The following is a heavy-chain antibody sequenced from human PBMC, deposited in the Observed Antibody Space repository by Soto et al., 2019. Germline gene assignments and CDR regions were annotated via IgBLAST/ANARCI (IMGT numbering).Heavy chain of an antibody. CDR3: VRDRENAGDWFDP. Sequence: GGSLRLSCAASGSTFTNYAMTWVRQAPGKGLEWVSTISGSGGDTSYADSVKGRFTISRDNAKNSLYLQMNSLRAEDTGIYYCVRDRENAGDWFDPWGQGTLVTVSS. J-gene: IGHJ5*02. CDR1: GSTFTNYA. D-gene: IGHD1-26*01. CDR2: ISGSGGDT. V-gene: IGHV3-23*01.